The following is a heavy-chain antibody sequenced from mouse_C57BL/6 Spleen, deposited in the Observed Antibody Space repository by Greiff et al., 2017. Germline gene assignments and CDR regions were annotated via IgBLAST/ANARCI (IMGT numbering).Heavy chain of an antibody. CDR1: GFTFSDYY. J-gene: IGHJ3*01. V-gene: IGHV5-16*01. CDR2: INYDGSST. D-gene: IGHD6-1*01. CDR3: ARGGASGFAY. Sequence: VQLVESEGGLVQPGSSMKLSCTASGFTFSDYYMAWVRQVPEKGLEWVANINYDGSSTYYLDSLKSRFFISRDNAQNILYLQMSSLKSEDTATYYCARGGASGFAYWGQGTLVTVSA.